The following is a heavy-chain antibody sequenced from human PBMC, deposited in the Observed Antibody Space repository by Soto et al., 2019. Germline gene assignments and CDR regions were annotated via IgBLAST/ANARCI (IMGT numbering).Heavy chain of an antibody. CDR3: ARGAIWQQLVRGVGYYYMDV. CDR1: GGSFSGYY. J-gene: IGHJ6*03. D-gene: IGHD6-13*01. Sequence: QVQLQQWGAGLLKPSETLSLTCAVYGGSFSGYYWSWIRQPPGKGLEWIGEINHSGSTNYNPSLKSRVTISVDTSKNQFSLKLRSVTAADTAVYYCARGAIWQQLVRGVGYYYMDVWGKGTTVTVSS. V-gene: IGHV4-34*01. CDR2: INHSGST.